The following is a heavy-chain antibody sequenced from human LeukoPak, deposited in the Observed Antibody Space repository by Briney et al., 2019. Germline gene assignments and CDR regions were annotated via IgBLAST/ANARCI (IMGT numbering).Heavy chain of an antibody. CDR1: GGSISSGDYY. CDR2: IYHSGTT. CDR3: AREDYYASGTYYKGWFDP. V-gene: IGHV4-30-4*08. Sequence: PSQTLSLTCTVSGGSISSGDYYWGWIRQSPGKGLEWIGYIYHSGTTYYNPSLKSRVTISVDTSKNQFSLKLSSVTAADTAVYYCAREDYYASGTYYKGWFDPWGQGTLVTVSS. J-gene: IGHJ5*02. D-gene: IGHD3-10*01.